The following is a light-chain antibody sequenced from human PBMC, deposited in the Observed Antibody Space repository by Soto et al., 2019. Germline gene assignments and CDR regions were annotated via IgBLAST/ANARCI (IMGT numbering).Light chain of an antibody. CDR2: GAS. V-gene: IGKV3-15*01. J-gene: IGKJ5*01. Sequence: EIVMTQSPATLSVSPGERATLSCKTSQSVSSNLAWYQQKPGQAPRLLIYGASTRATGIPARFSGSESGTEFTLTISSLQSEDFSVYSCQQYNNWPGTFGQGTRLDIK. CDR3: QQYNNWPGT. CDR1: QSVSSN.